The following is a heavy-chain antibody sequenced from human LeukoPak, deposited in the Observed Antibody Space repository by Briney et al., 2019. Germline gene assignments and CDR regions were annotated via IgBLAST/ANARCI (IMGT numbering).Heavy chain of an antibody. V-gene: IGHV4-39*07. CDR3: ARDDSYGVVVAATQDRRGYSYGYDY. CDR2: IYYSGRT. D-gene: IGHD5-18*01. Sequence: SETLSLTCTVSGGSISSSSYYWGWIRQPPGKGLEWIGSIYYSGRTYYNPSLKSRVTISVDTSKSQFSLKLSSVTAADTAVYYCARDDSYGVVVAATQDRRGYSYGYDYWGQGTLVTVSS. J-gene: IGHJ4*02. CDR1: GGSISSSSYY.